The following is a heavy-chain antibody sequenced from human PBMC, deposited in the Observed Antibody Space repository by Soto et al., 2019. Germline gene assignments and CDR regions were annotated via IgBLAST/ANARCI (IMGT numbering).Heavy chain of an antibody. CDR3: TADSVLTTDSAFDF. CDR2: IKRKIDGGAT. V-gene: IGHV3-15*07. Sequence: LRLSCVASDFIFSNAWMNWVRQAAGKGLEWVGRIKRKIDGGATDYASPVKGRFAISRDDSKNMVYLQMNSLKTEDTAVYYCTADSVLTTDSAFDFWGQGTMVTVS. J-gene: IGHJ3*01. CDR1: DFIFSNAW. D-gene: IGHD4-17*01.